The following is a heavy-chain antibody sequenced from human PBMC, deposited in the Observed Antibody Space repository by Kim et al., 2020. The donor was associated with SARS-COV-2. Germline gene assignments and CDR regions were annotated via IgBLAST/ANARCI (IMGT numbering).Heavy chain of an antibody. V-gene: IGHV4-39*02. J-gene: IGHJ4*02. CDR1: GGSISSSGFY. CDR2: TYYTGST. D-gene: IGHD3-10*02. Sequence: SETLSLTCTVSGGSISSSGFYWGWIRQPPGKGLEWIGSTYYTGSTYYNPSLKSRVTMSVDTSKNHFSLKLNSVTAADTAVYYCASLTLSTGDGFNYSPHYFDCWGQGILVTVSS. CDR3: ASLTLSTGDGFNYSPHYFDC.